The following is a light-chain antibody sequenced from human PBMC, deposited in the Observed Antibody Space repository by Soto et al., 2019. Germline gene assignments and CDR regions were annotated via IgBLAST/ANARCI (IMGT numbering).Light chain of an antibody. CDR3: QHYNSYSEA. J-gene: IGKJ1*01. V-gene: IGKV1-5*03. CDR2: KAS. CDR1: QTISSW. Sequence: DIKMTQSPSTLSGSVGDRVTITFWASQTISSWLAWYQQKPGKAPKLLIYKASTLKSGVPSRFSGSGSGTEFTLTISSLQPDDFATYYCQHYNSYSEAFGQGTKVDNK.